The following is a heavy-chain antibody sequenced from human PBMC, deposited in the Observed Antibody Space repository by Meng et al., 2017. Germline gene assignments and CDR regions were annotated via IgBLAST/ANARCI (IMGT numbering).Heavy chain of an antibody. V-gene: IGHV3-23*04. Sequence: GQLVESGGGLVQPGGSPGLSCAASGFTFSSYAMSWVRQAPGKGLEWVSAISGSGGSTYYADSVKGRFTISRDNSKNTLYLQMNSLRAEDTAVYYCVFQPVAGTGYDYWGQGTLVTVSS. CDR1: GFTFSSYA. CDR3: VFQPVAGTGYDY. CDR2: ISGSGGST. J-gene: IGHJ4*02. D-gene: IGHD6-19*01.